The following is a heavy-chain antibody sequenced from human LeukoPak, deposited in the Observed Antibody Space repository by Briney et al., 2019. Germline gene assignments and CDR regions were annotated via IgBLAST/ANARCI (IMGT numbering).Heavy chain of an antibody. V-gene: IGHV3-49*03. CDR2: IRRIPYGGTA. CDR3: ARAYGILEYLFGFDF. D-gene: IGHD3-3*01. CDR1: GFSFRDYD. Sequence: PGQSLRLSCTTSGFSFRDYDMSWFRQAPGKGLEWVGFIRRIPYGGTAEYAAAVKGRFSISRDDSKSITYLQMDSLKTEDTGVYYCARAYGILEYLFGFDFWGQGTLVTVSS. J-gene: IGHJ4*02.